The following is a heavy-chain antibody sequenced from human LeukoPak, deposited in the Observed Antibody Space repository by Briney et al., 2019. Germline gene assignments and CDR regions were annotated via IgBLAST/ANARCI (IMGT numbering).Heavy chain of an antibody. CDR1: GFTFSSYA. Sequence: GRSLRLSCAASGFTFSSYAMHWVRQAPGKGLEWVAVISYDGSNKYYADSVKGRFTISRDNSKNTLYLQMNSLRAEDTAVYYCARDEMYYYDSSGNPDYWGQGTLVTVSS. V-gene: IGHV3-30-3*01. CDR2: ISYDGSNK. CDR3: ARDEMYYYDSSGNPDY. J-gene: IGHJ4*02. D-gene: IGHD3-22*01.